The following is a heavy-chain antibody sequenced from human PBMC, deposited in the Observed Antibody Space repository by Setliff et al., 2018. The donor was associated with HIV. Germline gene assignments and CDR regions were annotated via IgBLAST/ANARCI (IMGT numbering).Heavy chain of an antibody. Sequence: PGGSLRLSCAASGFTFSSYSMNWVRQAPGKGLEWVSYISSSSSTIYYADSVKGRFTISRDNAKNSLYLQMNSLRAEDTAVYYCARDRAESYYYYYYYMDVWGKGTTVTVSS. CDR1: GFTFSSYS. V-gene: IGHV3-48*01. CDR3: ARDRAESYYYYYYYMDV. D-gene: IGHD3-10*01. CDR2: ISSSSSTI. J-gene: IGHJ6*03.